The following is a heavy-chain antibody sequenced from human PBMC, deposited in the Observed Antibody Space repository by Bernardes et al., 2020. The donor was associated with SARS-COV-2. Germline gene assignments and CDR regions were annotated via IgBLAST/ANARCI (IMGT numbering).Heavy chain of an antibody. V-gene: IGHV3-20*04. CDR1: GFTFDDYG. CDR3: ARYDSSGYRAPYYFDY. D-gene: IGHD3-22*01. J-gene: IGHJ4*02. Sequence: GGSLRLSCAASGFTFDDYGMSWVRQAPGKGLEWVSGINWNGGSTGYADSVKGRFTISRDNAKNSLYLQMNSLRAEDTALYYCARYDSSGYRAPYYFDYWGQGTLVTVSS. CDR2: INWNGGST.